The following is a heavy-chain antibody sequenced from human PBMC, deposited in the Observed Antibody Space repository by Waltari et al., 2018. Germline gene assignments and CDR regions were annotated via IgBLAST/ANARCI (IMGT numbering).Heavy chain of an antibody. CDR2: IYHSGST. CDR3: ARHSRYSSSVGEVDY. CDR1: GYPISSGYY. D-gene: IGHD6-6*01. V-gene: IGHV4-38-2*01. Sequence: VQLQESGPGLVKPSETLSLTCAVSGYPISSGYYWRWIRPPPGKGLEWIGSIYHSGSTYYNPSLKSRVTISVDTSKNQFSLKLSSVTAADTAVYYCARHSRYSSSVGEVDYWGQGTLVTVSS. J-gene: IGHJ4*02.